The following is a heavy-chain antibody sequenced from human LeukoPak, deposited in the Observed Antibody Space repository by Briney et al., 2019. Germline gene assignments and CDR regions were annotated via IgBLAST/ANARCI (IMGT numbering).Heavy chain of an antibody. J-gene: IGHJ4*02. D-gene: IGHD2-15*01. V-gene: IGHV3-30*02. CDR3: AKDPLSKMQTHCSGGGCYFEY. CDR2: TRYDGSIQ. Sequence: WGSLRLSCAASGFSFSTSGMHWVRQAPGKGLEWLTLTRYDGSIQYYADSVKGRFTISRDSSKNTLLLQMNSLRTEDTAVYYCAKDPLSKMQTHCSGGGCYFEYWGQGTLVTVSS. CDR1: GFSFSTSG.